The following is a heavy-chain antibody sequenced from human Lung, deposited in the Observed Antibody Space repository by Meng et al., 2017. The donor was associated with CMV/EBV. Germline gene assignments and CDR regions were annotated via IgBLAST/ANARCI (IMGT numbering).Heavy chain of an antibody. V-gene: IGHV1-69*10. CDR3: ARGRGNQPLFDF. D-gene: IGHD2/OR15-2a*01. CDR2: LIPVLNKA. J-gene: IGHJ4*02. Sequence: QGKRVQYGAGVRKPVSSEKVAWKSSGGSVSTYTFSWARQAPGTGLEWMGGLIPVLNKAKSAPRFQDRVTFTADETTTTAYMELSSLTFEGTAVYFCARGRGNQPLFDFWGQGTLVTVSS. CDR1: GGSVSTYT.